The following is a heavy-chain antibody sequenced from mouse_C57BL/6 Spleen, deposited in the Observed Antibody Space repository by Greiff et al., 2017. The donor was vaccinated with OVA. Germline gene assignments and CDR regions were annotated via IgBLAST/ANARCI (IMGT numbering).Heavy chain of an antibody. CDR1: GYTFTDYE. CDR3: TRYSYIYDGYYWYFDV. J-gene: IGHJ1*03. D-gene: IGHD2-3*01. Sequence: QVQLKESGAELVRPGASVTLSCKASGYTFTDYEMHWVKQTPVHGLEWIGAIDPETGGTAYNQKFKGKAILTADKSSSTAYMELRSLTSEDSAVYYCTRYSYIYDGYYWYFDVWGTGTTVTVSS. CDR2: IDPETGGT. V-gene: IGHV1-15*01.